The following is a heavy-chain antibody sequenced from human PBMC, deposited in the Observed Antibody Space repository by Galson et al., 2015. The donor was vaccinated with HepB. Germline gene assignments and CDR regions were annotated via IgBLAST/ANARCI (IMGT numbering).Heavy chain of an antibody. J-gene: IGHJ6*03. V-gene: IGHV1-46*01. CDR2: INPSGGST. CDR1: GYTFTGYY. Sequence: SVKVSCKASGYTFTGYYMHWVRQAPGQGLEWMGIINPSGGSTSYAQKFQGRVTMTRDTSTSTVYMELSSLRSEDTAVYYCARVPPYYYYYMDVWGKGTTVTVSS. CDR3: ARVPPYYYYYMDV.